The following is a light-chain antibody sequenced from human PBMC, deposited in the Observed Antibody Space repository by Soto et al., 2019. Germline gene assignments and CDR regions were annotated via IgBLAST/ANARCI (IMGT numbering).Light chain of an antibody. V-gene: IGLV2-14*03. Sequence: QSALTQPASVSGSPGQSIAISCTGTSSNVGAYNYVSWYQQHPGKAPKLIIYEVSNRPSGVSNRFSGSKSGNTASLTISGLQADDEADYYCYSYASAGSYWVFGGGTQLTVL. J-gene: IGLJ3*02. CDR3: YSYASAGSYWV. CDR1: SSNVGAYNY. CDR2: EVS.